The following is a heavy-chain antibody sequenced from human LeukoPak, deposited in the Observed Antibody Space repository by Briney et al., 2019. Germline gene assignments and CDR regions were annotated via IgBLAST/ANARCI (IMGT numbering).Heavy chain of an antibody. J-gene: IGHJ6*02. Sequence: SETLSLTCAVYGGSFSGYYWSWIRQPPGKGLEWIGEINHSGSTNYNPSLKSRVTISVDTSKNQFSLKLSSVTAADTAVYYCARGGAAAGIYYYYGMDVWGQGTTVTVSS. D-gene: IGHD6-13*01. CDR3: ARGGAAAGIYYYYGMDV. CDR2: INHSGST. V-gene: IGHV4-34*01. CDR1: GGSFSGYY.